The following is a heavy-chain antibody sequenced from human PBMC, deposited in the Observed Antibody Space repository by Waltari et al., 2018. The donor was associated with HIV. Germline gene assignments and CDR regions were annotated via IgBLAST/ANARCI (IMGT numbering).Heavy chain of an antibody. Sequence: SWIRQHPGKGLEWIGYIYYSGSTYYNPSLKRRVTISVDRSKNQFSLKLSSVTAADTAVYYCARGSAYCSGGSCYLVGYFDYWGQGTLVTVSS. V-gene: IGHV4-31*02. CDR3: ARGSAYCSGGSCYLVGYFDY. CDR2: IYYSGST. J-gene: IGHJ4*02. D-gene: IGHD2-15*01.